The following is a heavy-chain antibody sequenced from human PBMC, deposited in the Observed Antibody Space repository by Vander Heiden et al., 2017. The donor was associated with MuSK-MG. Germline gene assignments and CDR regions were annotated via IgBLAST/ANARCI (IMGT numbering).Heavy chain of an antibody. CDR3: ARDPWGGAFDI. D-gene: IGHD3-16*01. Sequence: QVQLVQSGAEVKKPGASVKVSCKASGYTFTSYGISWVRQAPGQGLEWMGWISVNNGNTNHAQKLQGRLTMTTDTSTSTAYMELRSLRFDDTALYDCARDPWGGAFDIWGQGTMGTVSS. CDR2: ISVNNGNT. V-gene: IGHV1-18*01. CDR1: GYTFTSYG. J-gene: IGHJ3*02.